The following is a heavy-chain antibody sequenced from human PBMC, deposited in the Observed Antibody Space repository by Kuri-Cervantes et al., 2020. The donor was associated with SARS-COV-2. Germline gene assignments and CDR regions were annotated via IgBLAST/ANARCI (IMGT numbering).Heavy chain of an antibody. Sequence: GESLKISCAASGFTFSSYSMNWVRQAPGKGLEWVSVIYSGGSTYYADSVKGRFTISRDNSKNTLYLQMNSLRAEDTAVYYCASIVTGDSSGYYWGQGTLVTDSS. CDR3: ASIVTGDSSGYY. D-gene: IGHD3-22*01. CDR1: GFTFSSYS. J-gene: IGHJ4*02. V-gene: IGHV3-53*01. CDR2: IYSGGST.